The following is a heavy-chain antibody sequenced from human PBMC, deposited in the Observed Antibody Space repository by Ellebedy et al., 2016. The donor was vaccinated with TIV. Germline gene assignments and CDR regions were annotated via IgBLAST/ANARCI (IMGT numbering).Heavy chain of an antibody. Sequence: GESLKISCAASGFTFRSYWMTWVRPAPGKGLEWVANIKEDGSEKHYMDSVKGRFIISRDNAENSLYLQMNSLRAEDTALYYCCSGTYDGVGYWGQGTLVTVSS. CDR2: IKEDGSEK. CDR1: GFTFRSYW. J-gene: IGHJ4*02. D-gene: IGHD1-26*01. CDR3: CSGTYDGVGY. V-gene: IGHV3-7*01.